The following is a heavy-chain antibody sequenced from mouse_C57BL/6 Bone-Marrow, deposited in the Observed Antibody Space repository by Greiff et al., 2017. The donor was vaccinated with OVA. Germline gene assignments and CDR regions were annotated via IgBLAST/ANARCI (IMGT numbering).Heavy chain of an antibody. CDR3: ASLAYYGGDY. J-gene: IGHJ4*01. V-gene: IGHV7-3*01. Sequence: EVQRVESGGGLVQPGGSLSLSCAASGFTITDYYMSWVRQPPGKALEWLGFISNKANGNTTEYSAPVQGRITISRDNSQSILYHQMNSLRAEDSATYYCASLAYYGGDYWGQGTSVTVSS. D-gene: IGHD1-1*02. CDR2: ISNKANGNTT. CDR1: GFTITDYY.